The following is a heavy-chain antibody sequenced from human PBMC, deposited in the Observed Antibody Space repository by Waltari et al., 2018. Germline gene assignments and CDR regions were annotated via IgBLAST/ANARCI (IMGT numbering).Heavy chain of an antibody. CDR3: ARDLYGDYAIDY. CDR2: ISSSTSTI. D-gene: IGHD4-17*01. CDR1: GFTFSSYS. J-gene: IGHJ4*02. V-gene: IGHV3-48*01. Sequence: EVQLVESGGGLVQPGGSLRLSCAASGFTFSSYSMNWVRQAPGKGLECVSYISSSTSTIYYADSVKGRFTISRDNAKNSLSLQMNSLRAEDTAVYYCARDLYGDYAIDYWGQGTLVTVSS.